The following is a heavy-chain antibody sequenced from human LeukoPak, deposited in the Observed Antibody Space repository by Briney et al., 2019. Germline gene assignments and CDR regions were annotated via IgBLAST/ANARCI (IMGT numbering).Heavy chain of an antibody. V-gene: IGHV3-48*01. CDR1: GLTFSSYS. D-gene: IGHD1-7*01. CDR2: ISSSSSTI. CDR3: ARYWNYGGNAFDI. J-gene: IGHJ3*02. Sequence: GGSLRLSCAASGLTFSSYSMNWVRQAPGKVLEWVSYISSSSSTIYYADSVKGRFTISRDKANNSLYLQMNSLRAEDTAVYYCARYWNYGGNAFDIWGQGTMVTVSS.